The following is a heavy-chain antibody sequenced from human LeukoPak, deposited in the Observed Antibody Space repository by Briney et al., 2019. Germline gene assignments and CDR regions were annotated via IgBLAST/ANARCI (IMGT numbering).Heavy chain of an antibody. D-gene: IGHD6-13*01. CDR3: ARDSSSSWTSYYYYYGMDV. J-gene: IGHJ6*02. CDR2: ISSSGSTI. Sequence: PGGSLRLSCAASGFTFSSYEMNWVRQAPGKGLEWVSYISSSGSTIYYADSVKGRSTISRDNAKNSLYLQMNSLRAEDTAVYYCARDSSSSWTSYYYYYGMDVWGQGTTVTVSS. CDR1: GFTFSSYE. V-gene: IGHV3-48*03.